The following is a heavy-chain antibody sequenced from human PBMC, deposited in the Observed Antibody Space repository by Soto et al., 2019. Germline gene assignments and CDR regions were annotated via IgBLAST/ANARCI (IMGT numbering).Heavy chain of an antibody. J-gene: IGHJ5*02. CDR3: ARHGERTIRSLNWFDP. D-gene: IGHD4-17*01. CDR1: GYTFTSYA. Sequence: ASVKVSCKASGYTFTSYAMHWVRQAPGQRLEWMGWINAGNGNTKYSQKFQGRVTISRDTSKNRVSLELRSVTAADTAVYYCARHGERTIRSLNWFDPWGQGTLVTVSS. CDR2: INAGNGNT. V-gene: IGHV1-3*01.